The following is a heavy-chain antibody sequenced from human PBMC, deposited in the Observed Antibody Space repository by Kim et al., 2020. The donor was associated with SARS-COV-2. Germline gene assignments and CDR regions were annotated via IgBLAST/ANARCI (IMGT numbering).Heavy chain of an antibody. D-gene: IGHD3-10*01. V-gene: IGHV5-51*01. CDR1: GYSFTSYW. CDR3: ARPSRQSLVRGVIGPWEPIDY. CDR2: IYPGDSDT. Sequence: GESLKISCKGSGYSFTSYWIGWVRQMPGKGLEWMGIIYPGDSDTRYSPSFQGQVTISADKSISTAYLQWSSLKASDTAMYYCARPSRQSLVRGVIGPWEPIDYWGQGTLVTVSS. J-gene: IGHJ4*02.